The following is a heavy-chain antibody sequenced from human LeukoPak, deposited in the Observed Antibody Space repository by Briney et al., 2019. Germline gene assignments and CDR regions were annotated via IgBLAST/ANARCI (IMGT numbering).Heavy chain of an antibody. V-gene: IGHV5-51*01. J-gene: IGHJ4*02. Sequence: GESLKISCKGSGYSFTSYWIGWVRQVPGKGLELMVILHPGDSDTRYSPSFQGQVTISADKTISTAYLQWSSLKASDTAMYYCARGLPYYYGSGSYYKIPRYFDYWGQGILVTVSS. CDR1: GYSFTSYW. CDR2: LHPGDSDT. D-gene: IGHD3-10*01. CDR3: ARGLPYYYGSGSYYKIPRYFDY.